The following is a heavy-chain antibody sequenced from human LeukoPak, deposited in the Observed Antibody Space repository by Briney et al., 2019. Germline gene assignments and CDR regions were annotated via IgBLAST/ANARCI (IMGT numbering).Heavy chain of an antibody. V-gene: IGHV4-61*02. J-gene: IGHJ4*02. CDR2: IYTSGST. D-gene: IGHD1-26*01. Sequence: PSETLSLTCTVSGGSISSGSYYWSWIRQPAGKGLEWIGRIYTSGSTNYNPSLKSRVTISVDTSKNQFSLKLSSVTAADTAVYYCARRRFLGSFDYWGQGTLVTVSS. CDR1: GGSISSGSYY. CDR3: ARRRFLGSFDY.